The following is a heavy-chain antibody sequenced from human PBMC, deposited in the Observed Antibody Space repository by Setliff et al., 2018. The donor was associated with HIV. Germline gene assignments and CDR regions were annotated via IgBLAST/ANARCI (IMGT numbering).Heavy chain of an antibody. V-gene: IGHV4-59*01. CDR3: ARFQAWQLGRRGGYYYYMDV. CDR1: SGSISGYY. Sequence: KPSETLSLTCTVSSGSISGYYWSWVRQPPEKRLELIGFIHYSGSSDYNPSLKSRITISVDMSRNQFSLVLSSVTAADTAVYYCARFQAWQLGRRGGYYYYMDVWGKGTTVTVSS. J-gene: IGHJ6*03. D-gene: IGHD1-1*01. CDR2: IHYSGSS.